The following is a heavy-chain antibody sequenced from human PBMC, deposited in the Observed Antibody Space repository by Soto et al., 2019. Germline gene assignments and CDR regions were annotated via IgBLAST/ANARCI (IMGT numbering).Heavy chain of an antibody. Sequence: PSETLSLTCTVSGDSISSYYWSWIRQPPGKGLEWIGYIYYSGSTNYNPSLKSRVTISVDTSKNQFSLNLSSVTAADTAVYYCSRRTGISDYWGRGILVTVSS. D-gene: IGHD7-27*01. CDR1: GDSISSYY. CDR3: SRRTGISDY. V-gene: IGHV4-59*08. J-gene: IGHJ4*02. CDR2: IYYSGST.